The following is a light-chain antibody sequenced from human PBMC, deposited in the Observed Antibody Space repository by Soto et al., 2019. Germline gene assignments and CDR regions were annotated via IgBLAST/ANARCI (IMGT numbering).Light chain of an antibody. CDR1: QGITNY. CDR3: QQYNSAPFT. V-gene: IGKV1-27*01. Sequence: DIQMTQSPSSMSASVGDRVTITCRASQGITNYLAWYQQKPGKVPKLLIYATSTLQSGVPSRFSGSGSGTDFTLTISSLQPEDGATFYCQQYNSAPFTFGPGTKVDIK. J-gene: IGKJ3*01. CDR2: ATS.